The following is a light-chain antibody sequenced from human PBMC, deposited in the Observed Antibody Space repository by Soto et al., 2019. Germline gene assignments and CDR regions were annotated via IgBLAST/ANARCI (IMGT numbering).Light chain of an antibody. V-gene: IGKV3-15*01. Sequence: ELVMTQSPATLSVSPGERATLSCRASQSVSSTLAWYQQKPGQAPRLLIYGASTRASGIPARFSGSGSGTEFTLTISSLQSEDFAVYYCQHYNNWPRTFGQGTKVEIK. CDR2: GAS. J-gene: IGKJ1*01. CDR3: QHYNNWPRT. CDR1: QSVSST.